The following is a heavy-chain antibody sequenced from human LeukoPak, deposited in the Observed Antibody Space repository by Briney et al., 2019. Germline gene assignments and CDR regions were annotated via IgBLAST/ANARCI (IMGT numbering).Heavy chain of an antibody. V-gene: IGHV4-39*02. CDR1: GGSISSSSYY. Sequence: PSETLSLTCTVSGGSISSSSYYWGWIRQPPGKGLEWIGSIYYSGSTYYNPSLKSRVTISVDTSKNQFSLKLSSVTAADTAVYYCARDWDPYYYDSSGYYPDVWGKGTTVTVSS. CDR2: IYYSGST. J-gene: IGHJ6*04. D-gene: IGHD3-22*01. CDR3: ARDWDPYYYDSSGYYPDV.